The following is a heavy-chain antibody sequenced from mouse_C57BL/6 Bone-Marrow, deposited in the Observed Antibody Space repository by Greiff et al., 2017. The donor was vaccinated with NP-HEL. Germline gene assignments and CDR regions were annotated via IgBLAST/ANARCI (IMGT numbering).Heavy chain of an antibody. D-gene: IGHD2-5*01. CDR2: INPSSGYT. V-gene: IGHV1-7*01. CDR3: ARRGSNYAWYFDV. CDR1: GYPFTSYW. J-gene: IGHJ1*03. Sequence: QVHVKQSGAELAKPGASVTLSCKASGYPFTSYWMHWVKQRPGQGLEWIGYINPSSGYTTYNQKFKDKGTLTADKSSSTAYMQLSSLTYEDSAVYYCARRGSNYAWYFDVWGTGTTVTVSS.